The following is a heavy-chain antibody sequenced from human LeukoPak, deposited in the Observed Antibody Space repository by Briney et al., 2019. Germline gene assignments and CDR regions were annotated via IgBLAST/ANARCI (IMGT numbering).Heavy chain of an antibody. CDR2: ISYDETNK. Sequence: GGSLRLSCAASGFTFSSYSMNWVRQAPGKGLEWVAVISYDETNKYYEDSVKGRFTISRDSSKNTLYLQMSSLRDEDTAVSYCAKNNDYGGSYWYFDLWGRGTLVTVSS. CDR3: AKNNDYGGSYWYFDL. D-gene: IGHD4-23*01. J-gene: IGHJ2*01. V-gene: IGHV3-30*18. CDR1: GFTFSSYS.